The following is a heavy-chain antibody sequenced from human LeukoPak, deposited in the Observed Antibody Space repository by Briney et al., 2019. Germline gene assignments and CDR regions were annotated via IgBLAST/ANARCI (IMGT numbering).Heavy chain of an antibody. CDR2: IYYSGRH. J-gene: IGHJ3*01. V-gene: IGHV4-39*01. CDR3: AVAGARYSDTGGFYAFDF. D-gene: IGHD3-22*01. Sequence: SETLSLTCTVSGASTSSSSYFWVRIRQPPGKELEWIGTIYYSGRHYFNPSLNSPVTISADPSKNQFSLKPNSVTAADTGVYSCAVAGARYSDTGGFYAFDFWGRGTMVTVSS. CDR1: GASTSSSSYF.